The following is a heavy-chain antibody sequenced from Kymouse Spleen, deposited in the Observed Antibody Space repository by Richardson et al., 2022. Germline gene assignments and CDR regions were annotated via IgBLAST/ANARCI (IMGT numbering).Heavy chain of an antibody. CDR3: AGSSSRGYYYYGMDV. D-gene: IGHD6-13*01. CDR2: INHSGST. CDR1: GGSFSGYY. J-gene: IGHJ6*02. V-gene: IGHV4-34*01. Sequence: QVQLQQWGAGLLKPSETLSLTCAVYGGSFSGYYWSWIRQPPGKGLEWIGEINHSGSTNYNPSLKSRVTISVDTSKNQFSLKLSSVTAADTAVYYCAGSSSRGYYYYGMDVWGQGTTVTVSS.